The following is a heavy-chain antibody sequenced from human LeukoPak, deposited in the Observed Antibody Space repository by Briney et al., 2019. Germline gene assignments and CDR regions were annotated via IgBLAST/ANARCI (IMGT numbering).Heavy chain of an antibody. J-gene: IGHJ4*02. CDR1: GYTFIGYS. Sequence: ASVKVSCKASGYTFIGYSISWVRQAPGHGLEWMGWITPYNGNTNYVQNFQGRVTMTTDTSTSTAYMELRSLRSDDTAVYYCTREYGGNPGLFGYWGQGTLVTVSS. CDR3: TREYGGNPGLFGY. V-gene: IGHV1-18*01. CDR2: ITPYNGNT. D-gene: IGHD4-23*01.